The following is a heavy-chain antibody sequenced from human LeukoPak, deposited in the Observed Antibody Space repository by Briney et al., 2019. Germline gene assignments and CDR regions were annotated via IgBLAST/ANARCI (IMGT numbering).Heavy chain of an antibody. J-gene: IGHJ3*02. CDR2: ISGSGGST. V-gene: IGHV3-23*01. D-gene: IGHD5-18*01. CDR1: GFTFSSYA. Sequence: GGSLRLSCAASGFTFSSYAMSWVRQAPGKGLEWVSAISGSGGSTYYADSVKGRFTISRGNSKNTLYLQMNSLRAEDTAVYYCAKEPRNAGRIQLWFSGDAFDIWGQGTMVTVSS. CDR3: AKEPRNAGRIQLWFSGDAFDI.